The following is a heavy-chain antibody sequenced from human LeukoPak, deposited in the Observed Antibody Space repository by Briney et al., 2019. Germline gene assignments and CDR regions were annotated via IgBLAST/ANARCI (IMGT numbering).Heavy chain of an antibody. CDR1: GFTFSSYA. CDR3: VKEGAYYYGSGSYHWFDP. V-gene: IGHV3-64D*06. CDR2: ISSNGGST. D-gene: IGHD3-10*01. Sequence: PGGSLRLSSSASGFTFSSYAMHWVRQAPGKGLEYVSAISSNGGSTYYADSVKGRFTISRDNSKNTLYLQMSSLRAEDTAVYYCVKEGAYYYGSGSYHWFDPWGQGTLVTVSS. J-gene: IGHJ5*02.